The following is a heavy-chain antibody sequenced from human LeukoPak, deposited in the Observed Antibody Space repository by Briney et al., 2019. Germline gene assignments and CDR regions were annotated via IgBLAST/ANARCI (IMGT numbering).Heavy chain of an antibody. Sequence: GGSLRLSCATSGFTFSSYAMSWVRQAPGKGLEWVSTISGPGGSTFYADSVKGRFAISRDTAKNTLYLQMNSLRAEDTAVYYCATGLSIQLELAFWGQGTLVTVSS. CDR2: ISGPGGST. J-gene: IGHJ4*02. CDR3: ATGLSIQLELAF. CDR1: GFTFSSYA. D-gene: IGHD1-1*01. V-gene: IGHV3-23*01.